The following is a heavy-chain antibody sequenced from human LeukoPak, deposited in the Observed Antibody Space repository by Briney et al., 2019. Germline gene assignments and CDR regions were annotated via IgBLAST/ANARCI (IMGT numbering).Heavy chain of an antibody. D-gene: IGHD3-10*01. CDR3: ARRSTDYYGSGSYNYY. V-gene: IGHV3-23*01. CDR1: GFTFSSYA. Sequence: GGSLRLSCAASGFTFSSYAMSWVRQAPGKGLEWVSAISGSGGYTYYADSVKGRFTISRDNSKNTLYLQMNSLRAEDTAVYYCARRSTDYYGSGSYNYYWGQGTLVTVSS. J-gene: IGHJ4*02. CDR2: ISGSGGYT.